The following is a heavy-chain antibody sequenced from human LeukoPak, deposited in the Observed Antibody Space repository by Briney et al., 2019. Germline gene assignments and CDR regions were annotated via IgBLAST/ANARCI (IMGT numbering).Heavy chain of an antibody. V-gene: IGHV1-2*02. CDR2: INPNSGGT. CDR1: GYTFTGYY. CDR3: ARDVLYYYDSSGYCFDY. Sequence: ASVKVSCKASGYTFTGYYMHWVRQAPGQGLEWMGLINPNSGGTNYAQKFQGRVTMTRDTSISTAYMELSRLRSDDTAVYYCARDVLYYYDSSGYCFDYWGQGTLVTVSS. D-gene: IGHD3-22*01. J-gene: IGHJ4*02.